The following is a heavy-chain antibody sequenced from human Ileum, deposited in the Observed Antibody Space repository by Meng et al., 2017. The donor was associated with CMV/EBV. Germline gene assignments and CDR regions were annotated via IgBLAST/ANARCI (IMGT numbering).Heavy chain of an antibody. J-gene: IGHJ4*02. CDR3: ARVPSGYSYGYSVFDY. Sequence: SGFSVSSDYMSWVRQAPGKGLEWVSIICSGGSTYYADSVKGRFTISSDSSKSTLYLQMNSLRAEDTAVYYCARVPSGYSYGYSVFDYWGQGTLVTVSS. CDR1: GFSVSSDY. CDR2: ICSGGST. V-gene: IGHV3-53*01. D-gene: IGHD5-18*01.